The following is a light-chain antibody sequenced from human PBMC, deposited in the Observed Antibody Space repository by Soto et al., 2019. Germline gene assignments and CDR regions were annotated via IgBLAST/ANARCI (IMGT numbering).Light chain of an antibody. Sequence: DFQMTQSPSTLSASLGDSVTITCRASQNIRSRLAWFQQKPGKAPKLLIYDASSLESGVQQSFSGSGSGTEFTLTIRSLQTDDFSTYYCQQYHSYWTCGQGTKVDIK. J-gene: IGKJ1*01. CDR2: DAS. V-gene: IGKV1-5*01. CDR1: QNIRSR. CDR3: QQYHSYWT.